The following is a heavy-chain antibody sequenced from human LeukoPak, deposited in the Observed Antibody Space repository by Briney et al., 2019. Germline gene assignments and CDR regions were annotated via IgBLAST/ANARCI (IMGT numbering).Heavy chain of an antibody. D-gene: IGHD3-10*01. CDR2: MNPISGNT. J-gene: IGHJ4*02. CDR3: TVWFGELTH. Sequence: ASVKVSCKASGYTFTSYDINWVRQATGQGLEWMGWMNPISGNTGYAQKFQGRVTMTRDTSITTAYMELSRLRSDDTAMYYCTVWFGELTHWGQGTLVTVSS. V-gene: IGHV1-8*01. CDR1: GYTFTSYD.